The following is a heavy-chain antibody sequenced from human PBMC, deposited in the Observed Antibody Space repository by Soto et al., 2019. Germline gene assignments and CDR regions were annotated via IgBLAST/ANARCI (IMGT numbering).Heavy chain of an antibody. CDR2: ISYSGST. D-gene: IGHD3-10*01. Sequence: QVQLQESGPGLVKPSQTLSLTCTVSGGSISSGDYYWSWIRQPPGKGLEWIGNISYSGSTYYNPSLKSRVTISLESAKNQCPLKLTSVTAADTAVYYCASRKSSPYFDYWGQGTLVTVSS. CDR3: ASRKSSPYFDY. V-gene: IGHV4-30-4*01. CDR1: GGSISSGDYY. J-gene: IGHJ4*02.